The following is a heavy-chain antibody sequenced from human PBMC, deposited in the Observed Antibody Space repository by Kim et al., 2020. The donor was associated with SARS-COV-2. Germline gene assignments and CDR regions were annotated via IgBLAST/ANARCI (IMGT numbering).Heavy chain of an antibody. CDR2: ISHGGTT. J-gene: IGHJ5*02. V-gene: IGHV4-59*08. Sequence: SETLSLTCTVSGDSISSNLWSWIRQPPGKGLEWIGYISHGGTTNYNPSLKSRVTLSLDTSNNQFSLRLSSVTAADTAVYYCARHADYNCFDPWGQGSLVTVSS. CDR1: GDSISSNL. CDR3: ARHADYNCFDP.